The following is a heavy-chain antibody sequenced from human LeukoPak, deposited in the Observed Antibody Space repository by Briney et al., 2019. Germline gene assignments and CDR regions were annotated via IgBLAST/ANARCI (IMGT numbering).Heavy chain of an antibody. CDR1: GGTFSSYA. D-gene: IGHD3-22*01. V-gene: IGHV1-69*01. Sequence: SVKVSCKASGGTFSSYAISRVRQAPGQGLEWMGGIIPIFGTANYAQKFQGRVTITADESTSTAYMELSSLRSEDTAVYYCARDYYDSSGYGNLDYWGQGTLVTVSS. CDR2: IIPIFGTA. CDR3: ARDYYDSSGYGNLDY. J-gene: IGHJ4*02.